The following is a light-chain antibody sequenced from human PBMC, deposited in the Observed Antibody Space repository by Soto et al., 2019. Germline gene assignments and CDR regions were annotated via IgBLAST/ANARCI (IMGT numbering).Light chain of an antibody. Sequence: AIQMTQSPFSLSASVGDRVTITCRASQDIRNELGWYQQKPGKAPKLLIFAAFNLQSGVPSRFSGSGSGTDFTLSISSLQPEDFATYYCLQDNSYPRTFGPGTKVEVK. CDR2: AAF. CDR1: QDIRNE. V-gene: IGKV1-6*01. J-gene: IGKJ1*01. CDR3: LQDNSYPRT.